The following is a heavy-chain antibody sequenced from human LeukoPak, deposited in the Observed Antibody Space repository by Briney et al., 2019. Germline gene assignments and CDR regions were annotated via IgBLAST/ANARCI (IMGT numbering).Heavy chain of an antibody. CDR3: ARDPSFGDYFVYFDY. V-gene: IGHV1-69*13. D-gene: IGHD4-17*01. J-gene: IGHJ4*02. CDR2: KIPIFGTA. Sequence: ASVKVSCKASGGNFSSYAISWVRPAPGPGLEWVGGKIPIFGTANYAKKFQGRVTITADESTSTAYMELSSLRSEDTAVYYCARDPSFGDYFVYFDYWGQGTLVTVSS. CDR1: GGNFSSYA.